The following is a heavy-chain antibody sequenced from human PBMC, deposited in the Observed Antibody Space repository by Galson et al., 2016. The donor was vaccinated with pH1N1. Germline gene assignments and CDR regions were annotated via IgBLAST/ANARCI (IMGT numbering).Heavy chain of an antibody. CDR3: ARRSTELGLDY. CDR2: IYPGDSET. Sequence: QSGAEVKKPGESLKISCQASGSTFTTYWIGWVRQMPGKGLEWMGIIYPGDSETKYSPSFEGQVTFSVDKSKNTAYLHWSSLKASDTAIYYCARRSTELGLDYWGQGVLVTASS. CDR1: GSTFTTYW. D-gene: IGHD2/OR15-2a*01. J-gene: IGHJ4*02. V-gene: IGHV5-51*03.